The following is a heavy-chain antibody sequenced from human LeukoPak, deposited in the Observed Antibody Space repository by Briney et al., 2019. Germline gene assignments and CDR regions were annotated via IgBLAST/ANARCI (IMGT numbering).Heavy chain of an antibody. CDR3: ARGPYSYDSSGAFDI. Sequence: SETLSLTCTVSGDSISSGDYYWSWIRQPAGTGLEWIGRISSSGSTNYNPSLKSRVTISVDTSKNQFSLKLSSVTAADTAVYFCARGPYSYDSSGAFDIWGQGTMVTVSS. D-gene: IGHD3-22*01. CDR1: GDSISSGDYY. CDR2: ISSSGST. V-gene: IGHV4-61*02. J-gene: IGHJ3*02.